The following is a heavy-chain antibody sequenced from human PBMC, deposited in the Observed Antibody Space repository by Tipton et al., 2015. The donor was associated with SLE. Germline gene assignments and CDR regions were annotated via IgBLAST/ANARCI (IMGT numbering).Heavy chain of an antibody. CDR1: GGSISSSSYY. D-gene: IGHD1-26*01. V-gene: IGHV4-31*03. Sequence: GLVKPSETLSLTCTVSGGSISSSSYYWGWIRQHPGKGLEWIGYIYYSGSTYYNPSLKSRVTISVDTSKNQFSLKLSSVTAADTAVYYCARDWDSGSTWDYWGQGTLVTVSS. J-gene: IGHJ4*02. CDR3: ARDWDSGSTWDY. CDR2: IYYSGST.